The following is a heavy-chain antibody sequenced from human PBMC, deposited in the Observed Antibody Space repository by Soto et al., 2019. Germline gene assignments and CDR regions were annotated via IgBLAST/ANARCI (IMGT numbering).Heavy chain of an antibody. CDR3: VRGSVGATPVDAFDI. CDR2: IIPIFGTA. J-gene: IGHJ3*02. D-gene: IGHD1-26*01. V-gene: IGHV1-69*13. Sequence: SVKVSCKASGGTFSSYAISWVRQAPGQGLEWMGGIIPIFGTANYAQKFQGRVTITADESTSTAYMELSSLRSEDTAVYYCVRGSVGATPVDAFDIWGQGTMVTVSS. CDR1: GGTFSSYA.